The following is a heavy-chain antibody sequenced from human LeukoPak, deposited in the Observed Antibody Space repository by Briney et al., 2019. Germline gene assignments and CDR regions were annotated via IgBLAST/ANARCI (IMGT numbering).Heavy chain of an antibody. Sequence: PSETLSLTCAVYGGSFSGYYWSWIRQPPGKGLEWIGEINHSGSTNYNPSLKSRVTISVDTSKNQLSLKLSSVTAADTAVYYCARGYYYDSSGYSPFDYWGQGTLVTVSS. CDR3: ARGYYYDSSGYSPFDY. V-gene: IGHV4-34*01. D-gene: IGHD3-22*01. J-gene: IGHJ4*02. CDR1: GGSFSGYY. CDR2: INHSGST.